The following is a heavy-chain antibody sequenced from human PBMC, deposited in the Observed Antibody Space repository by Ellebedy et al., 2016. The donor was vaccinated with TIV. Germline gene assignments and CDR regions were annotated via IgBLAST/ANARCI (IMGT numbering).Heavy chain of an antibody. CDR2: ISALGDRT. Sequence: GESLKISCAASGFTFGSPAMSWVRQAPGKGLEWVSGISALGDRTYYADSVKGRFTNSRDNSNNTLYLQMSTLRAEDTALYYGVRSYSRAWDYFDYWGQGARVTVSS. CDR1: GFTFGSPA. D-gene: IGHD1-26*01. V-gene: IGHV3-23*01. J-gene: IGHJ4*02. CDR3: VRSYSRAWDYFDY.